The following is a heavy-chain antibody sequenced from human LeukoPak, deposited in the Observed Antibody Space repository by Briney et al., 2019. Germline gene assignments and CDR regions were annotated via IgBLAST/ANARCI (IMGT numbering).Heavy chain of an antibody. CDR3: ARRLDYGGNPLDY. Sequence: PSETLSLTCTVSGGSISSYYWSWIRQPPGKGLEWIGYIYYSGSTNYNPSLKSRVTISVDTSKNQFSLKLSSVTAADTAVYYCARRLDYGGNPLDYWGQGTLVTVPS. D-gene: IGHD4-23*01. V-gene: IGHV4-59*01. CDR1: GGSISSYY. CDR2: IYYSGST. J-gene: IGHJ4*02.